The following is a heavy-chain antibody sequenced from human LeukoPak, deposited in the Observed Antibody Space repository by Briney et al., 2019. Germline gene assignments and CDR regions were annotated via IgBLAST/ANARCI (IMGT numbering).Heavy chain of an antibody. Sequence: SETLSLTCTVSGGSISSYYWSWIRQPPGKGLEWIGYIYYSGSTNYNPSLKSRVTISVDKSKNQFSLKLSSVTAADTAVYYCARVGGAPYYYYYMDVWGKGTTVTVSS. J-gene: IGHJ6*03. CDR3: ARVGGAPYYYYYMDV. V-gene: IGHV4-59*12. D-gene: IGHD3-16*01. CDR2: IYYSGST. CDR1: GGSISSYY.